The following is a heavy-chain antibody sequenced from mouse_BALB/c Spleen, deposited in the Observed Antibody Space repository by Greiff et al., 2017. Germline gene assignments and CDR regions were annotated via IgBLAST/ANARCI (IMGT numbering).Heavy chain of an antibody. J-gene: IGHJ1*01. Sequence: QVQLKESGPGLVAPSQSLSITCTVSGFSLTSYGVHWVRQPPGKGLEWLGVIWAGGSTNYNSALMSRLSVSKDNSKSQVFLKMNSLQTDDTAMYYCARVVYDGSPWYFDVWGAGTTVTVSS. CDR3: ARVVYDGSPWYFDV. CDR2: IWAGGST. CDR1: GFSLTSYG. D-gene: IGHD2-3*01. V-gene: IGHV2-9*02.